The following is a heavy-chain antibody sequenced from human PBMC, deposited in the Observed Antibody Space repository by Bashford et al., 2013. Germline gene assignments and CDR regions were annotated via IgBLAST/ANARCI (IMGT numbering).Heavy chain of an antibody. CDR1: DYSISSGHY. CDR3: ARGRPDDY. V-gene: IGHV4-61*01. J-gene: IGHJ4*02. CDR2: IYYSGST. Sequence: PSETLSLTCAVSDYSISSGHYWSWIRQPPGKGLEWIGYIYYSGSTNYNPSLKSRVTISVDTSKNQFSLKLSSVTAADTAVYYCARGRPDDYWGPGNPGHRLL.